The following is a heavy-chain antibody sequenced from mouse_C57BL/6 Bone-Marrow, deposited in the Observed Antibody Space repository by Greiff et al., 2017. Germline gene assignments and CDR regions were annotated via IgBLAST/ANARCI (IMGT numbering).Heavy chain of an antibody. CDR2: IDPSDSYT. CDR3: AGSVFDY. J-gene: IGHJ2*01. CDR1: GYTFTSYW. D-gene: IGHD1-1*01. Sequence: QVQLQQPGAELVRPGTSVKLSCKASGYTFTSYWMHWVKQRPGQGLEWIGVIDPSDSYTNYNQKFKGKATLTVATSSSTAYMQLSSLTSEDSAVYYCAGSVFDYWGQGTTLTVSS. V-gene: IGHV1-59*01.